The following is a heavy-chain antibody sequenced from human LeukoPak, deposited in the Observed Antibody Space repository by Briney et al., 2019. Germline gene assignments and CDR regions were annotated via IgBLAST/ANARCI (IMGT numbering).Heavy chain of an antibody. CDR2: IYHSGST. D-gene: IGHD1-1*01. CDR3: ARGAQDLGTTGTTWFDP. CDR1: GGSFSGYY. Sequence: SETLSLTCAVYGGSFSGYYWSWIRQPPGKGLEWIGYIYHSGSTYYNPSLKSRVTISVDRSKNQFSLKLSSVTAADTAVYYCARGAQDLGTTGTTWFDPWGQGTLVTVSS. V-gene: IGHV4-34*01. J-gene: IGHJ5*02.